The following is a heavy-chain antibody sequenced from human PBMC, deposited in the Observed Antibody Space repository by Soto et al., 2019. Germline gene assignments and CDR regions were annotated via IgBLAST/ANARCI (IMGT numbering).Heavy chain of an antibody. CDR2: ISYDGSNK. Sequence: GGSLRLSCAASGFTFSSYGMHWVRQAPGKGLEWVAVISYDGSNKYYADSVKGRFTISRDNSKNTLYLQMNSLRAEDTAVYYCAKDMGYFDWLLDLFDYWGQGTLVTVSS. J-gene: IGHJ4*02. V-gene: IGHV3-30*18. D-gene: IGHD3-9*01. CDR3: AKDMGYFDWLLDLFDY. CDR1: GFTFSSYG.